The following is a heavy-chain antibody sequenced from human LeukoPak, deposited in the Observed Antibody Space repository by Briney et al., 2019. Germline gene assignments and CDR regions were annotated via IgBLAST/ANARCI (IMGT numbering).Heavy chain of an antibody. CDR3: ARARTSDYSELDS. Sequence: VASVKVSCKASGGSFSTYGISWVRQAPGQGLEWMAEIIPIFGTTNYAQKFQGRVTVIADESTSTANMELSSLRSEDTAMYYCARARTSDYSELDSWGQGTLVTVSS. D-gene: IGHD3-16*01. CDR1: GGSFSTYG. CDR2: IIPIFGTT. J-gene: IGHJ4*02. V-gene: IGHV1-69*13.